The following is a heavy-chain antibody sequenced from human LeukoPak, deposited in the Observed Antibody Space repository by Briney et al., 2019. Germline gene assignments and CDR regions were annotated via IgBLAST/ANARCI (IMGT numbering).Heavy chain of an antibody. CDR2: IKQDGSEK. J-gene: IGHJ4*02. V-gene: IGHV3-7*01. CDR1: GFIFSNHW. CDR3: ARDKQGSFIY. Sequence: GGSLRLSCAASGFIFSNHWMSWVRQAPGKGLEWVANIKQDGSEKNYVDSVKGRFTISRDNARNSLSLQMNSLRAEDTAVFYCARDKQGSFIYWGQGTLVTVSS. D-gene: IGHD6-19*01.